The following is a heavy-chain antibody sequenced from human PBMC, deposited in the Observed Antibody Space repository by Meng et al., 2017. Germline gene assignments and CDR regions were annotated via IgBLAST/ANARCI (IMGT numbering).Heavy chain of an antibody. J-gene: IGHJ3*02. CDR1: GFSLSTSGMR. CDR2: IDWDDDK. V-gene: IGHV2-70*04. D-gene: IGHD3-22*01. Sequence: SGPTLVKPTQTLTLTCTFSGFSLSTSGMRVSWIRQPPGKALEWLARIDWDDDKFYSTSLKTRLTISKDTSKHQVVLTMTDMDPVDTATYYCERMGDYYDSSGYYGNDAFDIWGQGTMVTVSS. CDR3: ERMGDYYDSSGYYGNDAFDI.